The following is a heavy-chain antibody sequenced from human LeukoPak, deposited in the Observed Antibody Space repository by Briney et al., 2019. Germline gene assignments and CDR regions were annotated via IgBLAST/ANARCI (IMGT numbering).Heavy chain of an antibody. CDR2: ISPGGGAT. Sequence: GGSLRLSCAASGFTVSSNYMSWVRQSPARGLEWVASISPGGGATYYADYVKGRFTISRDSSKNTLYLQMNSLRAEDTAVYYCARDVPVDYWGQGTLVTVSS. CDR1: GFTVSSNY. CDR3: ARDVPVDY. J-gene: IGHJ4*02. V-gene: IGHV3-53*01.